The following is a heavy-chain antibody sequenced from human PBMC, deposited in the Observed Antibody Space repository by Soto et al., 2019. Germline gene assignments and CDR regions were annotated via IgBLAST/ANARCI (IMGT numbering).Heavy chain of an antibody. CDR1: GGSISSYY. J-gene: IGHJ6*03. V-gene: IGHV4-59*08. Sequence: LEILSLTCTVSGGSISSYYWSWIRQPPGKGLEWIGYIYYSGSTNYNPSLKSRVTISVDTSKNQFSLKLSSATAADTAVYYCARHGEDYSNYHYYYYMDVWGKGTTVTVSS. D-gene: IGHD4-4*01. CDR2: IYYSGST. CDR3: ARHGEDYSNYHYYYYMDV.